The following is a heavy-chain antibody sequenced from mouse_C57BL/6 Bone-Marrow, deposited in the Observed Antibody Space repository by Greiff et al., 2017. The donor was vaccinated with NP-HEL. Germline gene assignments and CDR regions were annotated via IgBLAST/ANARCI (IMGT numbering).Heavy chain of an antibody. V-gene: IGHV1-50*01. CDR3: ARRGVYYYGSSYAMDY. CDR1: GYTFTSYW. Sequence: QVQLKQPGAELVKPGASVKLSCKASGYTFTSYWMQWVKQRPGQGLEWIGEIDPSDSYTNYNQKFKGKATLTVDTSSSTAYMQLSSLTSEDSAVYYCARRGVYYYGSSYAMDYWGQGTSVTVSS. D-gene: IGHD1-1*01. CDR2: IDPSDSYT. J-gene: IGHJ4*01.